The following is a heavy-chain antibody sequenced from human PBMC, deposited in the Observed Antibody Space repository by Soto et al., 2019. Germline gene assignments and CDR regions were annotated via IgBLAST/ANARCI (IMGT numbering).Heavy chain of an antibody. D-gene: IGHD1-1*01. CDR1: GFSFSNYA. Sequence: VGSLRLSCTASGFSFSNYALHWVRQAPGKGLEWVAVMSCDGSSQYADAVKSRFSISRDNSKNTMYKRMNNMRTEETTVYYCGRDRDDVDDYCFDFWGLGTMVTVSS. J-gene: IGHJ4*02. V-gene: IGHV3-30-3*01. CDR2: MSCDGSSQ. CDR3: GRDRDDVDDYCFDF.